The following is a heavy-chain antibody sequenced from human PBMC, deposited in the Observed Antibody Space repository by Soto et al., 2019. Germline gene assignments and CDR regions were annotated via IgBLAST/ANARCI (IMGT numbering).Heavy chain of an antibody. CDR2: IWYDGSNK. CDR3: VTGTYYYDSSGYYALDY. D-gene: IGHD3-22*01. CDR1: GFTFSSYG. V-gene: IGHV3-33*01. Sequence: GGALRLSCAASGFTFSSYGMHWVRQAPGKGLEWVAVIWYDGSNKYYADSVKGRFTISRDNSKNTLYLQMNSLRAEDTAVYYCVTGTYYYDSSGYYALDYWGQGTLVTVSS. J-gene: IGHJ4*02.